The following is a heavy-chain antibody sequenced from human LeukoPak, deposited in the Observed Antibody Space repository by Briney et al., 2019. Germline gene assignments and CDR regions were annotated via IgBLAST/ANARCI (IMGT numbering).Heavy chain of an antibody. D-gene: IGHD3-3*01. CDR3: TTDLYDFWSGYRTYYFDY. CDR1: GFTFSNAW. Sequence: GGSLRLSCAASGFTFSNAWMSWVRQAPGKGLEWVGRIKSKTDGGTTDYAAPVKGRFTISRDDSKNTLYLQMNSLKTEDTAVYYCTTDLYDFWSGYRTYYFDYWGQGTLVTVSS. J-gene: IGHJ4*02. V-gene: IGHV3-15*01. CDR2: IKSKTDGGTT.